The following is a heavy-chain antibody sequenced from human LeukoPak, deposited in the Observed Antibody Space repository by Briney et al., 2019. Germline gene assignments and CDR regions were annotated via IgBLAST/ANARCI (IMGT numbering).Heavy chain of an antibody. CDR1: GFTFSSYS. Sequence: PRGSLRLSCAASGFTFSSYSMNWVRQAPGKGLEWVSSISSSSGHIYYADSVKGRFTISRDNAKNSLYLQMNSLRAEDAALYYCARKYSSSWWVDYWGQGTLLTVSS. V-gene: IGHV3-21*01. CDR3: ARKYSSSWWVDY. D-gene: IGHD6-13*01. J-gene: IGHJ4*02. CDR2: ISSSSGHI.